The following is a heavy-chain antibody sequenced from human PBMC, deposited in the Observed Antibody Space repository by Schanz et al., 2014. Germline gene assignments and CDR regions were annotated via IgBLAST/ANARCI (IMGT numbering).Heavy chain of an antibody. CDR1: GGFISSINW. CDR3: ARGDISGYNGGLMDT. V-gene: IGHV4-4*02. J-gene: IGHJ5*02. Sequence: QALLQESGPGLVKPSGTLSLTCSVSGGFISSINWWSWVRQSPGTGLEWIGEINNSGRTNYDPSLKSRVTISMDNSNNQLSLKVSSVTAADTAIYYCARGDISGYNGGLMDTWGQGTLVTVSS. D-gene: IGHD5-12*01. CDR2: INNSGRT.